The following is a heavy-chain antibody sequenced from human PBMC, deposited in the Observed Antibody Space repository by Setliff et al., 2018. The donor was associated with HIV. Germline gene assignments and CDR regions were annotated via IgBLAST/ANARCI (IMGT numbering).Heavy chain of an antibody. Sequence: SETLSLTCTVSGDSINGYYWSWFRQHPGKGLEWIGYIHYRGNTDYNPSLSSRVTISIDTSNNQFSLRLSSVTAADTAVYYCARTGYAFDVWGLGTMVTVSS. CDR3: ARTGYAFDV. CDR2: IHYRGNT. V-gene: IGHV4-59*08. J-gene: IGHJ3*01. CDR1: GDSINGYY.